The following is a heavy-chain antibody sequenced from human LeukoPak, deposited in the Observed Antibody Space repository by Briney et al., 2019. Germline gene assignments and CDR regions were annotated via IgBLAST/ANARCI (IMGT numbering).Heavy chain of an antibody. CDR1: GGTFNSCF. V-gene: IGHV4-34*01. CDR2: INDSGKT. D-gene: IGHD6-19*01. J-gene: IGHJ6*02. Sequence: SESLSLTCAIYGGTFNSCFWSWVRQSPGKGPEWIGEINDSGKTNYNPSLKGRVTISVDTSKNQFSLKVISMTAADTGLYYCARVLGESNGWFGFEYYGLDVWGQGITVTVSS. CDR3: ARVLGESNGWFGFEYYGLDV.